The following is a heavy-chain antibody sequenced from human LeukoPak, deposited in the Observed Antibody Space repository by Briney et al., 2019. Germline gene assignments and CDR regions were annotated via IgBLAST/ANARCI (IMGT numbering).Heavy chain of an antibody. D-gene: IGHD3-10*01. Sequence: SETLSLTCTVSGGSISSYYWSWIRQPPGKGLEWIGYIYYSGSTNYNPSLKSRVTISLDTSKNQFSLKLSSVTAADTAVYYCASVRRGFGESSKYYAYYYMGVWGKGTTVAISS. CDR2: IYYSGST. CDR1: GGSISSYY. J-gene: IGHJ6*03. V-gene: IGHV4-59*08. CDR3: ASVRRGFGESSKYYAYYYMGV.